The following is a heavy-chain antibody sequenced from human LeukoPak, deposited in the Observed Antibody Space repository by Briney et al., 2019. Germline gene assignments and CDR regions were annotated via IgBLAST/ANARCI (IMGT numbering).Heavy chain of an antibody. CDR3: AIRSGGNYYGVDV. V-gene: IGHV4-59*08. D-gene: IGHD3-16*01. CDR1: GGSSIGYY. J-gene: IGHJ6*02. CDR2: TYYTGST. Sequence: SETLSLTCTVSGGSSIGYYWNWIRQPPGKGLEWIGYTYYTGSTNYNPSLESRVTISVDTSKSQFSLTLSSVTAADTAVYYCAIRSGGNYYGVDVWGQGTTVTVSS.